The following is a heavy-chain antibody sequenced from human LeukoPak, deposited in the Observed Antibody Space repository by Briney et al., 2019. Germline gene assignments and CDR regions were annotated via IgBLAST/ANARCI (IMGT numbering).Heavy chain of an antibody. Sequence: PGGSLRLSCAASGFTFISYSMNWVRQAPGKGLEWVSSISSSSSYIYYAYSVKGRFTISRDNAKNSLYLQMNSLRAEDTAVYYCARPEAYGDYGWGQGTLVTVSS. CDR2: ISSSSSYI. CDR3: ARPEAYGDYG. D-gene: IGHD4-17*01. CDR1: GFTFISYS. V-gene: IGHV3-21*01. J-gene: IGHJ4*02.